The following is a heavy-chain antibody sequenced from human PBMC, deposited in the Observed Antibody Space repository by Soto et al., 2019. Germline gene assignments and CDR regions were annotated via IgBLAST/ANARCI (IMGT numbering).Heavy chain of an antibody. J-gene: IGHJ4*02. CDR2: INPSGGST. CDR3: AREHIVVVTAIVPLDY. D-gene: IGHD2-21*02. CDR1: GYTFTSYY. Sequence: ASVKVSCKASGYTFTSYYMHWVRQAPGQGLEWMGIINPSGGSTSYAQKFQGRVTMTRDTSTSTAYMELSSLRSEDTAVYYCAREHIVVVTAIVPLDYWGQGTLVTVSS. V-gene: IGHV1-46*01.